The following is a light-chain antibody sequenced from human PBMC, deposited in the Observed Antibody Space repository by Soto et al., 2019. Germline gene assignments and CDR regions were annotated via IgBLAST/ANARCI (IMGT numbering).Light chain of an antibody. CDR3: SSYTSSNTVV. CDR2: DVS. V-gene: IGLV2-14*03. CDR1: SSDVGGYNY. Sequence: QSVLTQPASVSGSPGQSITISCTGTSSDVGGYNYVSWYQQHPGKAPKLMICDVSSRPSEISNRFSGSKSGNTASLTISGLQPEDEADYYCSSYTSSNTVVFGGGTKLTVL. J-gene: IGLJ2*01.